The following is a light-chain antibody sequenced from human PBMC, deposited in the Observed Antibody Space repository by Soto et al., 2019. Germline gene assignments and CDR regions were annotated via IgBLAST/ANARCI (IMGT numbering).Light chain of an antibody. Sequence: EIMMTQSASTLSVSPGETASLSCRASQSAGNFLAWYQQKPGQAPRLLIYYISTRATGIPARFSGSGSGTEFTLTINSLQSEDSAVYYCQQHNQWPITFGQGTRLEI. CDR1: QSAGNF. CDR3: QQHNQWPIT. CDR2: YIS. V-gene: IGKV3D-15*01. J-gene: IGKJ5*01.